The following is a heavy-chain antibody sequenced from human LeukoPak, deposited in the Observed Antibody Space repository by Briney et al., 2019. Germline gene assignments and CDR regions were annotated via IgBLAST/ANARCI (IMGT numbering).Heavy chain of an antibody. CDR3: ARERGYSYGYFDY. CDR2: IYTSGST. J-gene: IGHJ4*02. D-gene: IGHD5-18*01. V-gene: IGHV4-61*02. CDR1: GGSISSGSYY. Sequence: PSETLSLTCTVSGGSISSGSYYWSWIPQPTGKGLEWIGRIYTSGSTNYNHSRKRIVRISVDTAKPQFSLKLSSVTGADTAVYYCARERGYSYGYFDYWGKGTLVTVSS.